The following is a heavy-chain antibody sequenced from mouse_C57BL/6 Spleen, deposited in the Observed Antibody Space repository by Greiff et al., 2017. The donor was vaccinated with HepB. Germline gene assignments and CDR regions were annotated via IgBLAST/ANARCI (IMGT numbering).Heavy chain of an antibody. CDR3: ARSSSYPY. Sequence: VQLVESGPELVKPGASVKLSCKASGYTFTSYDINWVKQRPGQGLEWIGWIYPRDGSTKYNEKFKGKATLTVDTSSSTAYMELHSLTSEDSAVYFCARSSSYPYWGQGTLVTVSA. CDR2: IYPRDGST. V-gene: IGHV1-85*01. CDR1: GYTFTSYD. J-gene: IGHJ3*01. D-gene: IGHD1-1*01.